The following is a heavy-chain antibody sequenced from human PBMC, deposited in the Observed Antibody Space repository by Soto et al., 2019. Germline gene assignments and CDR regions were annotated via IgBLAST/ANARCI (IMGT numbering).Heavy chain of an antibody. V-gene: IGHV4-61*01. Sequence: VQLQESGPGLVKPSETLSLTCTVSGGSVSSGSYYWSWIRPPPGKGLEWIGYIYYSGSTNYNPSLKSRVTISVDTSKNQFSLKLSSVTAADTAVYYCARVRSSGDSLGYWGQGTLVTVSS. J-gene: IGHJ4*02. CDR3: ARVRSSGDSLGY. D-gene: IGHD3-22*01. CDR1: GGSVSSGSYY. CDR2: IYYSGST.